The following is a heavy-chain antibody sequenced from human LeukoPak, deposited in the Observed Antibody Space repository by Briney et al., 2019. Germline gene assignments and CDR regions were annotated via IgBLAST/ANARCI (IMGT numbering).Heavy chain of an antibody. Sequence: SETLSLTCAVYGGSFSGYYWSWIRQPPGKGLEWIGEINHSGSTNYNPSLKSRVTISVDTSKNQFSLKLSSVTAADTAVYYCARRMETYYFDYWGQGTLVTVSS. CDR1: GGSFSGYY. V-gene: IGHV4-34*01. CDR3: ARRMETYYFDY. D-gene: IGHD2-8*01. CDR2: INHSGST. J-gene: IGHJ4*02.